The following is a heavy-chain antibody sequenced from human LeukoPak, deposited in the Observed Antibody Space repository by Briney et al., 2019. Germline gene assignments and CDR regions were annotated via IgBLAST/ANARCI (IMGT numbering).Heavy chain of an antibody. D-gene: IGHD2/OR15-2a*01. CDR1: GFTFSSYA. CDR3: ARDLSVLVTFDY. V-gene: IGHV3-21*01. J-gene: IGHJ4*02. CDR2: IGTSSSYI. Sequence: GGSLRLSCAASGFTFSSYAMSWVRQAPGKGLEWVSSIGTSSSYIYYADSVKGRFTISRDNAKNSLYLQMNSLRAEDTAVYYCARDLSVLVTFDYWGQGTLVTVSS.